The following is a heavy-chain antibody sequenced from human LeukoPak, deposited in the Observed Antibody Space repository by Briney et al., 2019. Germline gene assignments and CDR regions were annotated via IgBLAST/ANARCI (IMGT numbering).Heavy chain of an antibody. CDR1: GYSFTNNW. V-gene: IGHV5-51*01. CDR2: IYPGDSDT. CDR3: ARGARLLWFGEADDAFDI. D-gene: IGHD3-10*01. Sequence: PGESLKISCKGSGYSFTNNWIGWVRQMPGKGLEWMGIIYPGDSDTRYSPSFQGQVTFSADKSISTAYLQWSSLKASDTAMYYCARGARLLWFGEADDAFDIWAKGQWSPSLQ. J-gene: IGHJ3*02.